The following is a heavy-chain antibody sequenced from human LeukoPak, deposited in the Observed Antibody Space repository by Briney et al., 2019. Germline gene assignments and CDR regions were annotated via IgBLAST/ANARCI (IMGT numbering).Heavy chain of an antibody. V-gene: IGHV1-2*02. CDR1: GYTFTGYY. CDR3: ARVPYSGYDLHPELFDY. D-gene: IGHD5-12*01. J-gene: IGHJ4*02. Sequence: GASVKVSCKASGYTFTGYYMHWVRQAPGQGLEWMGWINPNSGGTNYAQKFQGRVTMTRDTSISTAYMELSRLRSDDTAVYYCARVPYSGYDLHPELFDYWGQGTLVTVSS. CDR2: INPNSGGT.